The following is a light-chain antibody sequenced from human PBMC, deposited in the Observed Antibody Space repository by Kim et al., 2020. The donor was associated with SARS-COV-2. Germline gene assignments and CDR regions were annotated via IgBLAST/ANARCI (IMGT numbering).Light chain of an antibody. CDR2: SNN. CDR3: AAWEDSLNGYV. V-gene: IGLV1-44*01. Sequence: ELTQPPSASGTPGQRVTISCSGSSSNIGPNTVNWYQQLPRTAPKLLIYSNNQRPSGVPDRFSGSRSGTSASLAISGLQSEDEADYYCAAWEDSLNGYVFGTGTKVTVL. J-gene: IGLJ1*01. CDR1: SSNIGPNT.